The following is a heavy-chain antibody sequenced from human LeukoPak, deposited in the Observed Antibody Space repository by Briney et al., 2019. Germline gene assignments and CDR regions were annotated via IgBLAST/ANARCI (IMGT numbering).Heavy chain of an antibody. CDR2: ISYHGSNK. CDR1: GFTFSSYA. J-gene: IGHJ6*02. Sequence: GRSLRLSCAASGFTFSSYAMHWVRQAPGKGLEWVAVISYHGSNKYYADSVKGRFTISRDNSKNTLSLQMNSLRPEDTAVYYCAREVVPAATPYYGMDVWGQGTMVTVSS. CDR3: AREVVPAATPYYGMDV. V-gene: IGHV3-30-3*01. D-gene: IGHD2-2*01.